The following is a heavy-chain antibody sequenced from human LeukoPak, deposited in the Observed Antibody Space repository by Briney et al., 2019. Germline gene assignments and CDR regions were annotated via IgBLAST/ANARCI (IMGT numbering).Heavy chain of an antibody. V-gene: IGHV3-74*01. CDR1: GFTFSSYW. J-gene: IGHJ4*02. CDR3: ARAQRHNWNYLVYYFDY. CDR2: INSDGSST. D-gene: IGHD1-7*01. Sequence: GGPLRLSCAASGFTFSSYWMHWVRQAPGKGLVWVSRINSDGSSTSYADSVKGRFTISRDNTKNTLYLQMNSLRAEDTAVYYCARAQRHNWNYLVYYFDYWGQGTLVTVSS.